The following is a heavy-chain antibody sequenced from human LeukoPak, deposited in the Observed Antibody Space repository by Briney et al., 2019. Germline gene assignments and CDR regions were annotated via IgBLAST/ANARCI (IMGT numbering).Heavy chain of an antibody. J-gene: IGHJ3*02. Sequence: SVKVSCKASGGTFSSYAISWVRQAPGQGLEWMGGIIPIFGTAYYAQKFQGRVTITADESTSTAYMELSSLRSEDTAVYYCARDYDPYDAFDIWGQGTMVTVSS. CDR2: IIPIFGTA. CDR3: ARDYDPYDAFDI. CDR1: GGTFSSYA. V-gene: IGHV1-69*01. D-gene: IGHD3-22*01.